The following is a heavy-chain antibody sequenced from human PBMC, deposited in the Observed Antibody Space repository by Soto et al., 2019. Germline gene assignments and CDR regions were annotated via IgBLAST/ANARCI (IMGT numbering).Heavy chain of an antibody. V-gene: IGHV3-15*07. D-gene: IGHD3-22*01. CDR1: GFTFSNAW. Sequence: PGGSLRLSCAASGFTFSNAWMNWVRQAPGKGLEWVGRIKSKTDGGTTDYAAPVKGRFTISRDDSKNTLYLQMNSLKTEDTAVYYCTTSPYYYDSSGYQGPLDYWGQGTLVTVSS. J-gene: IGHJ4*02. CDR2: IKSKTDGGTT. CDR3: TTSPYYYDSSGYQGPLDY.